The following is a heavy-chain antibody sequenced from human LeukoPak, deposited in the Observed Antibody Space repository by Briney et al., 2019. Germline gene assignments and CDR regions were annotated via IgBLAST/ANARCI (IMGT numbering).Heavy chain of an antibody. Sequence: GASVKVSCKASGYNFFSYYMHWVRQAPGQGLEWMGTINPSGGSTSYAQKFQDRVTMTRDTSTSTVYMELSSLKSEDTAVYYCAREDVVLVDAVRYYYYGMDAWGQGTTVTVSS. CDR2: INPSGGST. J-gene: IGHJ6*02. CDR3: AREDVVLVDAVRYYYYGMDA. D-gene: IGHD2-8*01. CDR1: GYNFFSYY. V-gene: IGHV1-46*01.